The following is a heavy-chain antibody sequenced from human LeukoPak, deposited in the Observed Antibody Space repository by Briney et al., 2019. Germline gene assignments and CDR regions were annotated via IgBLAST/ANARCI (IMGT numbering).Heavy chain of an antibody. D-gene: IGHD7-27*01. Sequence: PSETLSLTCTVSGGSISSYYWSWIRQPPGKGLEWIGYIYYSGSTNYNPSLKSRVTISVDTSKNQFSLKLSSVTAADTAVYYCARQELTGDRDVAFDIGGKGKMVTVS. CDR1: GGSISSYY. V-gene: IGHV4-59*08. CDR3: ARQELTGDRDVAFDI. J-gene: IGHJ3*02. CDR2: IYYSGST.